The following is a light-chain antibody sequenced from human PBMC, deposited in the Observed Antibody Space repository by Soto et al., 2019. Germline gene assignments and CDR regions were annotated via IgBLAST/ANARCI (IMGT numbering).Light chain of an antibody. CDR3: QQYNNWPPWT. J-gene: IGKJ1*01. CDR2: GAS. CDR1: QSVSTN. Sequence: RVMTQSPVTLSVSPGERATLSCRASQSVSTNLAWYQQKPGQAPRLLIYGASTRATGIPARFSGSGSGTEFTLTISSLQSEDVAVYCCQQYNNWPPWTFGQGTKVEIK. V-gene: IGKV3-15*01.